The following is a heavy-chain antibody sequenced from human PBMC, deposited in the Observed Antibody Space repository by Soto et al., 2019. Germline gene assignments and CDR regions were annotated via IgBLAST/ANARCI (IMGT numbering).Heavy chain of an antibody. CDR3: ARGRISSSEGLDY. V-gene: IGHV1-18*01. CDR1: GYTFTHHG. J-gene: IGHJ4*02. D-gene: IGHD1-20*01. Sequence: QVQLVQSGAEVSESGASVKVSCKASGYTFTHHGISCVRQAPGEGLEWMGWISPYNVDTNNAQNFQGRTTMTTATPTNTGFMELTRLTSDNTAGYYCARGRISSSEGLDYWGQGTLVTVSS. CDR2: ISPYNVDT.